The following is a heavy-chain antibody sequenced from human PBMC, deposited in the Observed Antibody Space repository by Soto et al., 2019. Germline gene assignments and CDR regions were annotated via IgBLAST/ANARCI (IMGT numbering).Heavy chain of an antibody. V-gene: IGHV3-23*01. J-gene: IGHJ4*02. Sequence: EVRLLESGGGCVQPGGSLRLSCAASGFTFSISAMNWVRQAPGKGLEWVSFISADGYCRYYADSVNGGFTISRDNSKNSLLLQMSSLRTEDTAVYYFAKRAGDGNIDYRGQGTLVTVSS. CDR2: ISADGYCR. D-gene: IGHD4-17*01. CDR1: GFTFSISA. CDR3: AKRAGDGNIDY.